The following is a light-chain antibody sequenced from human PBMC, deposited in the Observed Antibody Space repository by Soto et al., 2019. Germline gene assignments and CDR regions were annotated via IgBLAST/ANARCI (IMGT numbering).Light chain of an antibody. Sequence: QSVLTQPPSASGSPGQSVTISCTGTRNDIGAYEFVSWYQHHPGKAPKLIIYEVVQRPSGVPDRFSGSKSGNTASLTVSGLQAADEADYYCKPYAGSNTSVFGTGTKVTVL. V-gene: IGLV2-8*01. CDR3: KPYAGSNTSV. CDR1: RNDIGAYEF. CDR2: EVV. J-gene: IGLJ1*01.